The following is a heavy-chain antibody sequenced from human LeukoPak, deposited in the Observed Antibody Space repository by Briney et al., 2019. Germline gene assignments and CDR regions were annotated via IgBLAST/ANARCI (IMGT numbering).Heavy chain of an antibody. CDR1: GGSISSSSYY. CDR2: IYTSGST. CDR3: AREVPYQLLRNWFDP. V-gene: IGHV4-39*07. Sequence: SETLSLTCTVSGGSISSSSYYWGWIRQPPGKGLEWIGSIYTSGSTNYNPSLKSRVTISVDTSKNQFSLKLSSVTAADTAVYYCAREVPYQLLRNWFDPWGQGTLVTVSS. D-gene: IGHD2-2*01. J-gene: IGHJ5*02.